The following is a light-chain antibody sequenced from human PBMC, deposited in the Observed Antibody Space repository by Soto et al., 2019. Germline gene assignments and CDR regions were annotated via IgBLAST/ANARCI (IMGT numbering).Light chain of an antibody. CDR1: QSVSSY. V-gene: IGKV3-11*01. J-gene: IGKJ1*01. CDR2: DAS. CDR3: QQRSNWLWT. Sequence: EIVLTQSPATLSLSPWERATLSCKASQSVSSYLAWYQQKPGQAPKLLIYDASNRATGIPARFSGSGSGTDFTRTISSLEPEDFAVYYCQQRSNWLWTFGQGTKVDIK.